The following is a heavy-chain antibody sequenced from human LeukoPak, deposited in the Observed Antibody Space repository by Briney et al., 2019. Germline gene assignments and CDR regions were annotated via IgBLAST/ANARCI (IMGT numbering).Heavy chain of an antibody. V-gene: IGHV1-18*01. D-gene: IGHD2-2*01. CDR3: ARAGGYCSSTSCYVFNVDY. CDR2: ISAYNGNT. Sequence: ASVKVSCKASGYTFTSYGISWVRQAPGQGLEWMGWISAYNGNTNYAQKLQGRVTMTTDTSTSTAYMELRSLRSDDTAVYYCARAGGYCSSTSCYVFNVDYWGQGTLVTVPS. CDR1: GYTFTSYG. J-gene: IGHJ4*02.